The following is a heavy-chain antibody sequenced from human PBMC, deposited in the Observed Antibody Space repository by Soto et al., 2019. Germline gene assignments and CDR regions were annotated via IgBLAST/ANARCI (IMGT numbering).Heavy chain of an antibody. CDR1: GFTFSSYA. Sequence: EVQLLESGGGLVQPGGSLRLSCAASGFTFSSYAMSWVRQAPGKGLEWVSVISGSGGGTYYADSVKGRFTISRDISQNTLFLQMNSLRAEDTAVYYCAKTYDSSGYYSGLDYWGQGTLVTVSS. D-gene: IGHD3-22*01. V-gene: IGHV3-23*01. CDR2: ISGSGGGT. J-gene: IGHJ4*02. CDR3: AKTYDSSGYYSGLDY.